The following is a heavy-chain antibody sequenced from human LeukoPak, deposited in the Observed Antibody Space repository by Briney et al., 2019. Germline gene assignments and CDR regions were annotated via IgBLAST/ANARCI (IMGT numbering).Heavy chain of an antibody. CDR2: ITSSGNTI. Sequence: PGGSLRLSCAASGFTFSEYYMSWIRQAPGKGLEWVSYITSSGNTIYYADSVKGRFTISRDNAKNSLYLQMNTLRAEDTAVYYCARGRDYYTSGSYEYWGQGTLVTVSS. J-gene: IGHJ4*02. CDR3: ARGRDYYTSGSYEY. V-gene: IGHV3-11*04. CDR1: GFTFSEYY. D-gene: IGHD3-10*01.